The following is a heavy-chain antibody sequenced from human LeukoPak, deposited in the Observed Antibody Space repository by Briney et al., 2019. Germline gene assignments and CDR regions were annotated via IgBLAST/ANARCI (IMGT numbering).Heavy chain of an antibody. CDR2: TYPSGSS. D-gene: IGHD2-2*01. Sequence: SETLSLTCAVSGGSISGDNFSWSWVRQPLGKGLEWIGYTYPSGSSYYRPSLRSRATISIDTSKNQFSLHLTSVTAADTAVYYCARARGRPAHCSSTSCLLPGKRSWSGYYTGMRGPDYYYYYGMDVWGQGTTVTVSS. V-gene: IGHV4-30-2*01. CDR1: GGSISGDNFS. J-gene: IGHJ6*02. CDR3: ARARGRPAHCSSTSCLLPGKRSWSGYYTGMRGPDYYYYYGMDV.